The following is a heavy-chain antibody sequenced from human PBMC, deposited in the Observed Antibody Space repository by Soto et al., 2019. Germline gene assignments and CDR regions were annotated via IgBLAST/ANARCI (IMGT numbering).Heavy chain of an antibody. J-gene: IGHJ5*02. Sequence: DVQLVESGGGLVQPGRSLRLSCAASGFTFDDYAMHWVRQAPGKGLEWVSGISWNSGTIGYADSVKGRFTVSRDNAKNSLYLQMNSLRAEDTVLYYCAKVSGYDSGWFDPWGQGTLVTVSS. CDR1: GFTFDDYA. V-gene: IGHV3-9*01. D-gene: IGHD5-12*01. CDR3: AKVSGYDSGWFDP. CDR2: ISWNSGTI.